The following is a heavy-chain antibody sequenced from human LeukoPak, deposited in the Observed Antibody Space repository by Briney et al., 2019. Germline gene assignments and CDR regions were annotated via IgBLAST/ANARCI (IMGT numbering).Heavy chain of an antibody. V-gene: IGHV4-34*01. Sequence: PSETLSLTCAVYGGSFSGYYWSWIRQPPGKGLEWIGEINHSGSTNYNPSLKSRVTISVDTSKNQFSLKLSSVTAADTAVYYCASALVDTAMVDYWGQGTLVTVSS. J-gene: IGHJ4*02. CDR3: ASALVDTAMVDY. D-gene: IGHD5-18*01. CDR1: GGSFSGYY. CDR2: INHSGST.